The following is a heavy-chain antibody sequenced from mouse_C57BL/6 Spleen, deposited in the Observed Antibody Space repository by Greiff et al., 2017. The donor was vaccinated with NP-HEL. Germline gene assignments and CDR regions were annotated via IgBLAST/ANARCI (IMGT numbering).Heavy chain of an antibody. CDR3: ARGYYYGSSPWFAY. CDR1: GYAFSSSW. D-gene: IGHD1-1*01. V-gene: IGHV1-82*01. J-gene: IGHJ3*01. CDR2: IYPGDGDT. Sequence: QVTLKVSGPELVKPGASVKISCKASGYAFSSSWMNWVKQRPGKGLEWIGRIYPGDGDTNYNGKFKGKATLTADKSSSTACMQLSSLTSEDSAVYFCARGYYYGSSPWFAYWGQGTLVTVSA.